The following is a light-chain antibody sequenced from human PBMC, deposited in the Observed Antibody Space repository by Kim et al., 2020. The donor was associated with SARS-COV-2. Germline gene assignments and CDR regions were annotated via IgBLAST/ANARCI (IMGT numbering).Light chain of an antibody. CDR1: SSNIGAGYV. V-gene: IGLV1-40*01. CDR2: GNT. Sequence: VIISCTGSSSNIGAGYVVQWYQQLPGTAPKLLIYGNTNRPSGVPDRFSGSKSGTSASLAITGLQAEDEGNYYCQSYERGLSGFVLFGGGTKVTVL. CDR3: QSYERGLSGFVL. J-gene: IGLJ2*01.